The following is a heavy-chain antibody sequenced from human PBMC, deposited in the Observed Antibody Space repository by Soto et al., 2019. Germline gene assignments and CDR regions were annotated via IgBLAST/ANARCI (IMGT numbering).Heavy chain of an antibody. Sequence: QVQLQQWGAGLLEPSETLSLTCAVYGGSFSGYYWSWIRQPPGKGLEWIGEINHSGSTNYNPSLKSRVTISVDTSKNQFSLKLSSVTAADTAVYYCAGLLLWFGELSDYWGQGTLVTVSS. CDR2: INHSGST. J-gene: IGHJ4*02. D-gene: IGHD3-10*01. CDR3: AGLLLWFGELSDY. V-gene: IGHV4-34*01. CDR1: GGSFSGYY.